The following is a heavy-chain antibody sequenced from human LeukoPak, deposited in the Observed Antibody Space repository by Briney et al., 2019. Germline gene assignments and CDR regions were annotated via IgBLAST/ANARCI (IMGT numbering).Heavy chain of an antibody. Sequence: GGSLRLSCAVSGFTFSSYAMSWVRQAPGKGLEWVSGIKTDGSTAAYADSVKGRFTISRDNAKNTLSLQMNSLRAEDTGLYYCARAWDRWGQGTLVTVSS. CDR3: ARAWDR. CDR2: IKTDGSTA. V-gene: IGHV3-74*01. J-gene: IGHJ5*02. CDR1: GFTFSSYA.